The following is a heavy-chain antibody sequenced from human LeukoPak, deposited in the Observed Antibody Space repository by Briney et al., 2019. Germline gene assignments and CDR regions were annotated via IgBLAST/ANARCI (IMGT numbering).Heavy chain of an antibody. D-gene: IGHD4-17*01. CDR3: ARTTVTTHGIDY. Sequence: SETLSLTCPVYGGSFSGYYWSWIRQPPGKGLEWIGEINHSGSTNYNPSLKSRVTISVDTSKNQFSLKLSSVTAADTAVYYCARTTVTTHGIDYWGQGTLVTVSS. CDR2: INHSGST. V-gene: IGHV4-34*01. J-gene: IGHJ4*02. CDR1: GGSFSGYY.